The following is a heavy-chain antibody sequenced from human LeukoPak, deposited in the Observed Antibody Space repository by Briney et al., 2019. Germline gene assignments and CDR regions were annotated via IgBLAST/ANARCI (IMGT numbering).Heavy chain of an antibody. CDR3: AESYGYMRDTFDY. D-gene: IGHD5-18*01. J-gene: IGHJ4*02. CDR2: IYYSGST. Sequence: SETLSLTCTVSGGSISSYYWSWIRQPPGKGLEWIGYIYYSGSTNYNPSLKSRVTISVDTSKNQFSLKLSSVTAADTAVYYCAESYGYMRDTFDYWGQGTLVTVSS. V-gene: IGHV4-59*01. CDR1: GGSISSYY.